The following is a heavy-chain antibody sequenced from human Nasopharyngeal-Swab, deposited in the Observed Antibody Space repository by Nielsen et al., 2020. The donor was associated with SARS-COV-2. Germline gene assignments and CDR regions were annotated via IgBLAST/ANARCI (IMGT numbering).Heavy chain of an antibody. CDR2: IYYSGST. CDR1: GGSISSYY. D-gene: IGHD6-13*01. CDR3: ASLPRIAAAGTGNDY. V-gene: IGHV4-59*01. J-gene: IGHJ4*02. Sequence: SETLSPTCTVSGGSISSYYWSWIRQPPGKGLEWIGYIYYSGSTNYNPSLKSRVTISVDTSKNQFSLKLSSVTAADTAVYYCASLPRIAAAGTGNDYWGQGTLVTVSS.